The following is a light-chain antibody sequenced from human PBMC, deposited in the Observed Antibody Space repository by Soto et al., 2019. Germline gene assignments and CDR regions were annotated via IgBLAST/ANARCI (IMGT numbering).Light chain of an antibody. V-gene: IGKV3-15*01. CDR1: QSVNSK. CDR3: QQYDKWPLT. CDR2: GAS. Sequence: IVMTQSPATLSVSPGERATLSCRASQSVNSKLAWYQQKPGQAPRLLIYGASARATGIPARFSGSGSGTEFTLTISSLQSEDFAVYYCQQYDKWPLTFGGGTKVDIK. J-gene: IGKJ4*01.